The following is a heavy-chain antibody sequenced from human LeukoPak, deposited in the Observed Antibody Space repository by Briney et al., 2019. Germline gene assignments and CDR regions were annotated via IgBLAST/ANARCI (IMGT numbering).Heavy chain of an antibody. Sequence: SGTLSLTCTASGGSISSSSYYWGWIRQPPGKALEWIGSIYYSGSTYYNPSLKSRVTISVDTSKNQFSLKLSSVSAADTAVYYCARLAVTFDYWGQGTLVTVPS. D-gene: IGHD2-21*02. CDR2: IYYSGST. CDR3: ARLAVTFDY. V-gene: IGHV4-39*01. CDR1: GGSISSSSYY. J-gene: IGHJ4*02.